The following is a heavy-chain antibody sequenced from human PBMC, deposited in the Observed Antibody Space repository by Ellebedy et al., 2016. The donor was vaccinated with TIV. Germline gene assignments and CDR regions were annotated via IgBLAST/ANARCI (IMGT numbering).Heavy chain of an antibody. CDR1: GFTFSSYA. J-gene: IGHJ4*02. D-gene: IGHD1-26*01. Sequence: GESLKISCAASGFTFSSYAISWVRQAPGKGLEWVSHISARGDSTYYADSVKGRFTISRDNPKNTLYLQMNSLRAEDTAVYYCAKDLDIVGATPSGWGQGTLVTVSS. CDR3: AKDLDIVGATPSG. CDR2: ISARGDST. V-gene: IGHV3-23*01.